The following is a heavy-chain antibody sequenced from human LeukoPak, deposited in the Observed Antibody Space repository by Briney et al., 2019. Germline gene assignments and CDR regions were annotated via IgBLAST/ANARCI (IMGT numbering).Heavy chain of an antibody. D-gene: IGHD6-13*01. CDR3: ARERYRSSSWYDYYYYMDV. CDR1: GFTFSSYW. J-gene: IGHJ6*03. V-gene: IGHV3-7*01. CDR2: IQQDGREK. Sequence: GGSLRLSCAASGFTFSSYWMSWVRQAPGKGLEWVANIQQDGREKYYEDSVKGRFTISRDNAKNSLYLQMNSLRAEDTAVYYCARERYRSSSWYDYYYYMDVWGKGTTVTVSS.